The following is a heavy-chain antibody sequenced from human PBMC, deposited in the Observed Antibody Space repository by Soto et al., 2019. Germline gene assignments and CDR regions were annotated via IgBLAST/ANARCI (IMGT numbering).Heavy chain of an antibody. CDR1: GYTFTSYG. J-gene: IGHJ4*02. D-gene: IGHD3-22*01. V-gene: IGHV1-18*04. CDR3: ASGRYDASGYFDY. Sequence: ASVKVSCKASGYTFTSYGIVWVRQAPGQGLEWMGWISAYNGNTKYAQKFQDRVTFTGDTSLNTAYMELSSLRSDDTAMFYCASGRYDASGYFDYWGQGTLVTAPQ. CDR2: ISAYNGNT.